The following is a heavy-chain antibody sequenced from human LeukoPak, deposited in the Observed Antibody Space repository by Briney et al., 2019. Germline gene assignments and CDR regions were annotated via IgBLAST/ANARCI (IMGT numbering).Heavy chain of an antibody. CDR1: GGSISSYY. CDR3: AREDYGSGSYFDY. V-gene: IGHV4-59*01. Sequence: SETLSLTCTVSGGSISSYYWSWIRQPPGKGLEWIGYIYYSGSTNYNPSLKSRVTISVDTSKNQFSLKLSSVTAAGTAVYYCAREDYGSGSYFDYWGQGTLVTVSS. J-gene: IGHJ4*02. CDR2: IYYSGST. D-gene: IGHD3-10*01.